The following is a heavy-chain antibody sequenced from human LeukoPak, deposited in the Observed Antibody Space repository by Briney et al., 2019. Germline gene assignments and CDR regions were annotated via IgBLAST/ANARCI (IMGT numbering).Heavy chain of an antibody. CDR1: GLTFSSYW. V-gene: IGHV3-7*01. D-gene: IGHD3-3*01. CDR2: IKEDGSEK. J-gene: IGHJ4*02. Sequence: GGSLRLSCAASGLTFSSYWMSWVRQAPGKGLEWVANIKEDGSEKYYVDSVKGRFTISRDNAKNSLHLQMNSLRAEDTAVYYCARDFGSTTWSGFDSWGQGTLVTVSS. CDR3: ARDFGSTTWSGFDS.